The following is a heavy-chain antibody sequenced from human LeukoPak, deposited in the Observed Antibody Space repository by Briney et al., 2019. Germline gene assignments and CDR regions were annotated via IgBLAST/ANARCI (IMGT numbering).Heavy chain of an antibody. D-gene: IGHD3-10*01. CDR2: INPNSGGT. CDR1: GYVFTGYY. CDR3: ARGPSITMVRGGQWYYYMDV. V-gene: IGHV1-2*02. J-gene: IGHJ6*03. Sequence: ASVKVSCKASGYVFTGYYMHWVRQAPGQGLEWMGWINPNSGGTKYAQKFHGRVTMTTDTSSSTAYMELSSLRSEDTAVYYCARGPSITMVRGGQWYYYMDVWGKGTTVTISS.